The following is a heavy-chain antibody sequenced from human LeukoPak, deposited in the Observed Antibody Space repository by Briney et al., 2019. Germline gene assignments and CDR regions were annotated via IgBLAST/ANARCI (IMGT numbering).Heavy chain of an antibody. Sequence: PGGSLRLSCAASGFTFDDYAMHWVRHAPGKGLEWVSGISWNSGSIGYADSVKGRFTISRDNAKNSLYLQMNNLRAEDTAVYYCARVRDSSSWYPAFDIWGQGTMVTVSS. CDR3: ARVRDSSSWYPAFDI. CDR2: ISWNSGSI. J-gene: IGHJ3*02. V-gene: IGHV3-9*01. CDR1: GFTFDDYA. D-gene: IGHD6-13*01.